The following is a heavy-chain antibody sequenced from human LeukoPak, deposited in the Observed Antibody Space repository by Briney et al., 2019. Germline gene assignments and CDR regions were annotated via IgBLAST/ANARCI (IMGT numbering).Heavy chain of an antibody. D-gene: IGHD2-15*01. J-gene: IGHJ4*02. CDR1: GFTVSSNY. CDR3: ARLSLVAVATY. CDR2: IYTGGST. V-gene: IGHV3-66*01. Sequence: GGSLRLSCAASGFTVSSNYMSWARQAPGKGLEWVSVIYTGGSTYYADSVKGRFTISRDNSKNTLYLQMNSLRAEDTAVYYCARLSLVAVATYWGQGTLVTVSS.